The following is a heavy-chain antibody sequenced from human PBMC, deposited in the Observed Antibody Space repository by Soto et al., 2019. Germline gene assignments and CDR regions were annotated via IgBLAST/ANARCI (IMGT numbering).Heavy chain of an antibody. D-gene: IGHD2-2*01. CDR2: IIPIFGTA. V-gene: IGHV1-69*13. CDR3: ARGDVVVPAALPNYGMDV. Sequence: SVKVSCKASGGTFSSYAISWVRQAPGQGLEWMGGIIPIFGTANYAQKFQGRVTITADESTSTAYMELSSLRSEDTAVYYCARGDVVVPAALPNYGMDVWGQGPTATVSS. J-gene: IGHJ6*02. CDR1: GGTFSSYA.